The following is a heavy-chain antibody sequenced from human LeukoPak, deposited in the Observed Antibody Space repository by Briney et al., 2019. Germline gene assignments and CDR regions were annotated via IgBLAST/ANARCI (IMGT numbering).Heavy chain of an antibody. CDR3: AREYSSGWEDAFDI. Sequence: SGGSLRLSCAASGFTFSDYYMSWIRQAPGKGLEWVSYISSSGSTIYYADFVKGRFTISRDNAKNSLYLQMNSLRAEDTAVYYCAREYSSGWEDAFDIWGQGTMVTVSS. CDR1: GFTFSDYY. CDR2: ISSSGSTI. J-gene: IGHJ3*02. D-gene: IGHD6-19*01. V-gene: IGHV3-11*01.